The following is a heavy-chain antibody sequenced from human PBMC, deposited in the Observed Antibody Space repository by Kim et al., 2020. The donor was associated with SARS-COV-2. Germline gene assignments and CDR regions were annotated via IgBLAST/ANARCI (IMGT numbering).Heavy chain of an antibody. CDR1: GFTFSSYW. V-gene: IGHV3-7*01. D-gene: IGHD2-2*01. J-gene: IGHJ6*02. CDR3: ARVVPAAHLGYYYYYGMDI. CDR2: IKQDGSEK. Sequence: GGSLRLSCAASGFTFSSYWMSWVRQAPGKGLEWVANIKQDGSEKYYVDSVKGRFTISRDNAKNSLYLQMNSLRAEDTAVYYCARVVPAAHLGYYYYYGMDISGQGTTVTVSS.